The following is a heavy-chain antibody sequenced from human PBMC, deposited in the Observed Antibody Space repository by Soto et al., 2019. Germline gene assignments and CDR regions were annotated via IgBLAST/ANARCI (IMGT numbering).Heavy chain of an antibody. J-gene: IGHJ5*02. V-gene: IGHV4-31*03. D-gene: IGHD2-15*01. CDR3: ARGADGGFCSGGRCYSSWFDP. Sequence: QVQLQESGPGLVKPSQTLSLTCTVSGGSISSGGYYWSWIRQHPGKGLEWIGYIYYSGSTYYNPSIKSRVTISVDTAKNQFSLKLGSVTAADTAVYYCARGADGGFCSGGRCYSSWFDPWGQGTLVTVSS. CDR1: GGSISSGGYY. CDR2: IYYSGST.